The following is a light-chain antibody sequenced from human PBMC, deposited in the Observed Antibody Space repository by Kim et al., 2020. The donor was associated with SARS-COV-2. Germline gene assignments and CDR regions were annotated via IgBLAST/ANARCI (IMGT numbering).Light chain of an antibody. V-gene: IGLV3-21*04. CDR1: NIGSKS. CDR3: QVWDSSSDHWV. CDR2: YDS. J-gene: IGLJ3*02. Sequence: PGKTARFTCGGNNIGSKSVNWYQQKPGQAPVLVIYYDSDRPSGIPERFSGSNSGNTATLTISRVEAGDEADYYCQVWDSSSDHWVFGGGTQLTVL.